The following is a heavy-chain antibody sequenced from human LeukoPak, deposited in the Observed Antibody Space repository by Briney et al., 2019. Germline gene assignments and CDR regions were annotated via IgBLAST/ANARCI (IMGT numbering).Heavy chain of an antibody. V-gene: IGHV3-66*01. CDR3: ARDEYDILTGYPGDY. D-gene: IGHD3-9*01. CDR2: IYSGGST. CDR1: GFTVSSNY. J-gene: IGHJ4*02. Sequence: GGSLRLSCAASGFTVSSNYMSWDRQAPGKGLEWVSVIYSGGSTYYADSVKGRFTISRDNSKNTLYLQMNSLRAEDTAVYYCARDEYDILTGYPGDYWGQGTLVTVSS.